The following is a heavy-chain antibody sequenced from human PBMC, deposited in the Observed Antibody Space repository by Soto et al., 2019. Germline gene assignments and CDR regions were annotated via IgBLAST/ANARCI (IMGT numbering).Heavy chain of an antibody. D-gene: IGHD2-2*01. Sequence: PGGSLRLSCAASGFTFSSYAMTWVRQAPGEGLEWVSTISGSGGSAYYADSVKGRFTISRDISKNTLYLHMNSLRAEDTAVYYCAKALFTTGGFLDNWGQGPLVTVSS. CDR3: AKALFTTGGFLDN. V-gene: IGHV3-23*01. CDR2: ISGSGGSA. CDR1: GFTFSSYA. J-gene: IGHJ4*02.